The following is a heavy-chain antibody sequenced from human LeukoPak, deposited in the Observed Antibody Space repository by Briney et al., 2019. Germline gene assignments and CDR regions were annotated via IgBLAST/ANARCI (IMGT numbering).Heavy chain of an antibody. J-gene: IGHJ4*02. CDR3: AREIGSAARGR. Sequence: QPGGSLRLSCAASGFTFSSYWMSWVRQAPGKGLEWEANIKEDGSEKYYVDSVKGRFTISRDNAKNSLYLQMNSLRAEDTAVYYCAREIGSAARGRWGQGTLVTVSS. CDR1: GFTFSSYW. CDR2: IKEDGSEK. V-gene: IGHV3-7*05. D-gene: IGHD6-13*01.